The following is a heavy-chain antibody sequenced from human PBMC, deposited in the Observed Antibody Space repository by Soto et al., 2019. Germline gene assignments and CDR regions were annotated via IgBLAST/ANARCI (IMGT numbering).Heavy chain of an antibody. J-gene: IGHJ5*02. D-gene: IGHD4-17*01. CDR1: GGSISSSNW. CDR3: ARGYGGDWFDP. CDR2: IYHSGST. Sequence: SETLSLTCAVSGGSISSSNWWSWVRQPPGKGLEWIGEIYHSGSTNYNPSLKSRITISVDTSKNQFSLKLSSVTAADTAVYYCARGYGGDWFDPWGQGTLVTVSS. V-gene: IGHV4-4*02.